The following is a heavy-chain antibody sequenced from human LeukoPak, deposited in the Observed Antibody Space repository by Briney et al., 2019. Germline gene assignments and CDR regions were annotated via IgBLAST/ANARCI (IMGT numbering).Heavy chain of an antibody. CDR2: INPDTGDK. D-gene: IGHD2-21*02. J-gene: IGHJ4*02. V-gene: IGHV1-8*03. Sequence: EASVTDSSKASGYTFTNYHINWVRQASGQGLEWMTWINPDTGDKGYARKFQDRVTITTDTSISTAYMELSSLSSQDTAVYFRARTTAMTASGYDYWGQGTLVPVSS. CDR3: ARTTAMTASGYDY. CDR1: GYTFTNYH.